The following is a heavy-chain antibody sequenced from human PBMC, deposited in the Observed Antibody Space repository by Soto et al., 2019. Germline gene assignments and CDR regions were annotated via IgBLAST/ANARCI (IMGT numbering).Heavy chain of an antibody. J-gene: IGHJ5*02. CDR3: ARVRAYSSSSGWFDP. D-gene: IGHD6-6*01. V-gene: IGHV1-2*02. Sequence: SVKVSCKASGYTFTGYYMHWVRQAPGQGLEWMGWINPNSGGTNYAQKFQGRVTMTRDTSISTAYMELSRLRSDDTAVYYCARVRAYSSSSGWFDPWGQGTLVTFSS. CDR2: INPNSGGT. CDR1: GYTFTGYY.